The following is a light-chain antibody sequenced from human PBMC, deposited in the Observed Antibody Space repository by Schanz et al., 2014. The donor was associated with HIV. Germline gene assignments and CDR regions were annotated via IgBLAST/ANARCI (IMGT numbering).Light chain of an antibody. CDR2: AAS. V-gene: IGKV1-6*01. CDR3: QQYNSYSWT. Sequence: AIQMAQSPSSLSASVGDRVTITCRASQDITYSLHWYQHKPGKAPELLIYAASSLQSGVPSRFSGSGSGTDFTLTISSLQPDDFATYYCQQYNSYSWTFGQGTKVEIK. CDR1: QDITYS. J-gene: IGKJ1*01.